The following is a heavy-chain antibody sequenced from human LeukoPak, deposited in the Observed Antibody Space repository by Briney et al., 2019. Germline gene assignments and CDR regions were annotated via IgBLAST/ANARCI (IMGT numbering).Heavy chain of an antibody. V-gene: IGHV3-74*01. J-gene: IGHJ4*02. Sequence: GGSLRLSCAGSGFTFSSHAMNWVRQAPGKGLVWVSRISGDGSRTDYADSVKGRFTISRDNAKNTLSLHMNSLRAEDTAVYYCVRDHSGPNDYWGQGTLVTVSS. CDR2: ISGDGSRT. D-gene: IGHD3-10*01. CDR3: VRDHSGPNDY. CDR1: GFTFSSHA.